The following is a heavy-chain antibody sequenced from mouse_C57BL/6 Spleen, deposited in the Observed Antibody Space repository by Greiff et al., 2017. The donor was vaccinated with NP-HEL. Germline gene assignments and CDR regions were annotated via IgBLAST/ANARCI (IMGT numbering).Heavy chain of an antibody. D-gene: IGHD3-2*02. CDR1: GYTFTSYW. J-gene: IGHJ3*01. V-gene: IGHV1-61*01. Sequence: QVQLQQSGAELVRPGSSVKLSCKASGYTFTSYWMDWVKQRPGQGLEWIGNIYPSDSETHYNQKFKDKATLTVDKSSSTAYMQLSSLTSEDSAVYYCARLTAQAGAWFAYWGQGTLVTVSA. CDR3: ARLTAQAGAWFAY. CDR2: IYPSDSET.